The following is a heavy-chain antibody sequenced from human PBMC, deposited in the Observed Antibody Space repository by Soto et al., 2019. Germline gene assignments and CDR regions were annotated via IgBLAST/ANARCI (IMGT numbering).Heavy chain of an antibody. CDR2: ISLDGGST. Sequence: GGSLRLACAASGFTFDDYTMHWVRQAPGKGLEWVSLISLDGGSTYYADSVKGRFTISRDNSKNSLYLQMNSLRTEDTALYYCAKDQGGGSYSSFDYWGQGTLVTVSS. J-gene: IGHJ4*02. CDR3: AKDQGGGSYSSFDY. CDR1: GFTFDDYT. D-gene: IGHD1-26*01. V-gene: IGHV3-43*01.